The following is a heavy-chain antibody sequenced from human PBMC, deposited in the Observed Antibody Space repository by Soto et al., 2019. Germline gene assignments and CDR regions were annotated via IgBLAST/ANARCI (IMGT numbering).Heavy chain of an antibody. CDR1: GGSISSGGYY. CDR3: ARVCGGDCHYGMDV. J-gene: IGHJ6*02. D-gene: IGHD2-21*02. Sequence: QVQLQESGPGLVKPSQTLSLTCTVSGGSISSGGYYWSWIRQHPGKGLEWIGYIYYSGSTYYNPSFKSQVTIPVDTSKNQFSLKLSSVTAADTAVYYCARVCGGDCHYGMDVWGQGTTVTVSS. V-gene: IGHV4-31*01. CDR2: IYYSGST.